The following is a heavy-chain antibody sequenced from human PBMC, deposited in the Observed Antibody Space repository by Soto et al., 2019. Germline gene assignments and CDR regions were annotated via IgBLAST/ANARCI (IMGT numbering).Heavy chain of an antibody. J-gene: IGHJ5*02. CDR1: GFSLSNARMG. V-gene: IGHV2-26*01. D-gene: IGHD2-15*01. CDR3: ARIRGSTSYRYCSGGSCYSVDWFDP. CDR2: IFSNDEK. Sequence: QVTLKESGPVLVKPTETLTLTCTVSGFSLSNARMGVSWIRQPPGKALEWLVHIFSNDEKSYSTSLKSRLTISKDTSKSQVVLTMTNMDPVDTATYYCARIRGSTSYRYCSGGSCYSVDWFDPWGQGTLVTVSS.